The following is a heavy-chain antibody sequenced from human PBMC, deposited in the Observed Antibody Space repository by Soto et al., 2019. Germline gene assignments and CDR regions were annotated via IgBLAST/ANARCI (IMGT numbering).Heavy chain of an antibody. CDR2: IYSGGST. CDR3: ARSPRKERTGHYYYYMDV. V-gene: IGHV3-66*01. J-gene: IGHJ6*03. Sequence: GGSLRLSCAASGFTVSSNYMSWVRQAPGKGLEWVSIIYSGGSTYYADSVKGRFTISRDNSKNTVYLQMNSLRAEDTAVYYCARSPRKERTGHYYYYMDVWGKGTTVTVSS. CDR1: GFTVSSNY. D-gene: IGHD1-1*01.